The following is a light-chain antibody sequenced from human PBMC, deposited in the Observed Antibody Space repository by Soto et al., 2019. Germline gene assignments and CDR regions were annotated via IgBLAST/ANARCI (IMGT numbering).Light chain of an antibody. CDR3: QQYNSYWT. CDR2: DAS. J-gene: IGKJ1*01. V-gene: IGKV1-5*01. Sequence: IPLTQSPSTPSASVGHRIPITSRASQSISSWLAWYQQKPGKAPKLLIYDASSLESGVPSRFSGSGSGTEFTLTISSLQPDDFATYYCQQYNSYWTFGQGTKVDIK. CDR1: QSISSW.